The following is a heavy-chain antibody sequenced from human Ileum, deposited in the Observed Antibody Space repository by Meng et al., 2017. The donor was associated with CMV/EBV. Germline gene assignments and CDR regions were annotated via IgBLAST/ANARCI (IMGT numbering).Heavy chain of an antibody. D-gene: IGHD3-10*01. J-gene: IGHJ4*02. V-gene: IGHV4-59*13. Sequence: QRRGTGPSLLWPWETLSLSCTVSGDPMGRSSWGGIRQFPGKALEWIGYIYYSGNAVYNPSFKSRVTISVDTSKSQFYLKVNSVTAADTAVYYCARDGYFVSGTYPFDHWGQGTLVTVSS. CDR2: IYYSGNA. CDR1: GDPMGRSS. CDR3: ARDGYFVSGTYPFDH.